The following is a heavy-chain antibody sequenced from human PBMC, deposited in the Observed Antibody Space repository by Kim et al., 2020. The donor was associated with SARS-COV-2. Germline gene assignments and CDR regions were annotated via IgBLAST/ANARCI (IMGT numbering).Heavy chain of an antibody. D-gene: IGHD5-18*01. CDR1: GFTFSSYA. CDR2: ISYDGSNK. J-gene: IGHJ2*01. CDR3: ARESGYSYGPYWYFDL. V-gene: IGHV3-30*04. Sequence: LSLSCAASGFTFSSYAMHWVRQAPGKGLEWVAVISYDGSNKYYADSVKGRFTISRDNSKNTLYLQMNSLRAEDTAVYYCARESGYSYGPYWYFDLWGRGTLVTVSS.